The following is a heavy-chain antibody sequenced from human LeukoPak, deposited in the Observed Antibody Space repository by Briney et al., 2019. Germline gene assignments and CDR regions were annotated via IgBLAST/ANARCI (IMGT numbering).Heavy chain of an antibody. V-gene: IGHV3-23*01. J-gene: IGHJ4*02. Sequence: GGSLRLSCAASGFTFSTYAMNWVRHAQAPGLELDSTIGGGGPTTDYADSVKDRFTISRDNSKNTLYLQMNSLRAEDTAVYFCARGFLGGTDQYFDSWGQGTLVTVSS. CDR2: IGGGGPTT. CDR3: ARGFLGGTDQYFDS. CDR1: GFTFSTYA. D-gene: IGHD6-19*01.